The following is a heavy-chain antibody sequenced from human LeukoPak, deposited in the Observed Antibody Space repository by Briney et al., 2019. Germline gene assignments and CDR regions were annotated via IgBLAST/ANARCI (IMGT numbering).Heavy chain of an antibody. CDR3: ARLKDYCSSTSCPLYYYYMDV. J-gene: IGHJ6*03. D-gene: IGHD2-2*01. V-gene: IGHV1-69*13. CDR2: IIPIFGAA. CDR1: GGTFSSYA. Sequence: GASVKVSCKASGGTFSSYAISWVRQAPGQGLEWMGGIIPIFGAANYAQKFQGRVTITADESTSTAYMELSSLRSEDTAVYYCARLKDYCSSTSCPLYYYYMDVWGKGTTVTVSS.